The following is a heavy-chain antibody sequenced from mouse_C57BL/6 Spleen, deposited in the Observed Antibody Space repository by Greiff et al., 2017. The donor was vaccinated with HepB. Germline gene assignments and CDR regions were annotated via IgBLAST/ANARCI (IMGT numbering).Heavy chain of an antibody. CDR3: ANYYGSSYGWYFDV. Sequence: EVQGVESGPELVKPGASVKISCKASGYSFTGYYMNWVKQSPEKSLEWIGEINPSTGGTTYNQKFKAKATLTVDKSSSTAYMQLKSLTSEDSAVYYCANYYGSSYGWYFDVWGTGTTVTVSS. CDR1: GYSFTGYY. CDR2: INPSTGGT. D-gene: IGHD1-1*01. V-gene: IGHV1-42*01. J-gene: IGHJ1*03.